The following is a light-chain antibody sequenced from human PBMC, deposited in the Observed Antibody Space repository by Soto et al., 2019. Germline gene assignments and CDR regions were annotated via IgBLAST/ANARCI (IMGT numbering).Light chain of an antibody. Sequence: QSVLAQPPSASGSPGQSVTISCTGTSTDVGVYNFVSWYQQHPGKAPRLLIYEVRKRPSGVPDRFSGSKSGNTASLSISGLQAEDEADYYCSSYAGDKSVFGSGTKLTVL. CDR1: STDVGVYNF. V-gene: IGLV2-8*01. CDR2: EVR. CDR3: SSYAGDKSV. J-gene: IGLJ1*01.